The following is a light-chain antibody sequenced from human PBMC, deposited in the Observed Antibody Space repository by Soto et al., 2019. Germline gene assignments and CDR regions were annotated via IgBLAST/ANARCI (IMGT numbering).Light chain of an antibody. Sequence: IVLTQSPGTLSLSPGERATLYCRTSQSFNSIYLAWYQQKPGQAPRLLIYGASSRATGIPGRFSGSGFGTDFTLTISRLEPEDFALYYCQHYAGGSRITFGQGTRLEIK. J-gene: IGKJ5*01. CDR2: GAS. V-gene: IGKV3-20*01. CDR3: QHYAGGSRIT. CDR1: QSFNSIY.